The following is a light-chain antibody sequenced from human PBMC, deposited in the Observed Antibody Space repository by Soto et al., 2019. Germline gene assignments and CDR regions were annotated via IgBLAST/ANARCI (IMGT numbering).Light chain of an antibody. J-gene: IGKJ1*01. CDR2: DAS. CDR3: QQYGSSGT. CDR1: QSVRSY. Sequence: EILITQSPVTLSVSPGERATLSCRASQSVRSYLAWYQQKPGQAPRLLIYDASNRATGIPARFSGSGSGTDFTLTISRLEPEDFAVYYCQQYGSSGTFGQGTKVDIK. V-gene: IGKV3-20*01.